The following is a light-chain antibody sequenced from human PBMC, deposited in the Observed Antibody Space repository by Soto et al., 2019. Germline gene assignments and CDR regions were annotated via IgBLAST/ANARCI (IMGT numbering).Light chain of an antibody. V-gene: IGKV3-20*01. J-gene: IGKJ5*01. Sequence: EIVMTQSPGTLSLSPGERATLSCRASQSVSSRLAWYQQKPGQAPRLLISGASSRATGIPDRFSGSGFGTDFTLTIRRLEPGDFALYYCQHYAGGSRINCGQGTRRAIK. CDR1: QSVSSR. CDR3: QHYAGGSRIN. CDR2: GAS.